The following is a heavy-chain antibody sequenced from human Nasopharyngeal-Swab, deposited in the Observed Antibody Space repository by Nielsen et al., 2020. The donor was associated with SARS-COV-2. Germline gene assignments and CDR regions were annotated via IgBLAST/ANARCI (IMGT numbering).Heavy chain of an antibody. CDR2: INHSGSA. CDR3: ARGRGYYDFRSGYYLADS. J-gene: IGHJ4*02. CDR1: GGSFSGYY. Sequence: SETLSLTFAVYGGSFSGYYWSWIRQPPGKGLEWIGEINHSGSANYNPSLKSRVTISVDTSKKHFSLQLSSVTAADTAVYFCARGRGYYDFRSGYYLADSWGQGTLVTVSS. V-gene: IGHV4-34*01. D-gene: IGHD3-3*01.